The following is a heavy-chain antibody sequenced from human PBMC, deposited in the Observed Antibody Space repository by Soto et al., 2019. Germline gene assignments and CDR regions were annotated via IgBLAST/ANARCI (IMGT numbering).Heavy chain of an antibody. CDR2: IIPIFGTA. CDR3: ARPGDIVLVPAALPSNYYYGMDV. D-gene: IGHD2-2*01. V-gene: IGHV1-69*13. Sequence: ASVKVSCKASGGTFSSYAISWVRQAPGQGPEWMGGIIPIFGTANYAQKFQGRVTITADESTSTAYMELSSLRSEDTAVYYCARPGDIVLVPAALPSNYYYGMDVWGQGTTVTVSS. CDR1: GGTFSSYA. J-gene: IGHJ6*02.